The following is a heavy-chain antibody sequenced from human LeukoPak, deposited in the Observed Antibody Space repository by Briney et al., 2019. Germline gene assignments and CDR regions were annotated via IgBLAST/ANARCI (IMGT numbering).Heavy chain of an antibody. CDR2: IIPIFGTA. Sequence: SVKVSCKASGGTFSSYAISWARQAPGQGLEWMGGIIPIFGTANYAQKFQGRVTITADESTSTAYMELSSLRSEDTAVYYCASWSKDYYGSGSYYKDAFDIWGQGTMVTVSS. CDR3: ASWSKDYYGSGSYYKDAFDI. CDR1: GGTFSSYA. V-gene: IGHV1-69*01. J-gene: IGHJ3*02. D-gene: IGHD3-10*01.